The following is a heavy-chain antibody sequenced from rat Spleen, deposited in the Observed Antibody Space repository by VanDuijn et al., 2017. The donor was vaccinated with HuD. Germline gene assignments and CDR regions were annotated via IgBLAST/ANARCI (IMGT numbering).Heavy chain of an antibody. CDR1: GFTFSDYA. V-gene: IGHV5-17*01. D-gene: IGHD1-2*01. CDR3: ARYYYSSYIYFDY. J-gene: IGHJ2*01. Sequence: EVQLVESGGGLVQPGRSLKLSCAASGFTFSDYAMAWVRQAPKKGLEWVATIIYDGSRTYYRDSVKGRFTISRNNTKSTLYLQMDSLRSEDTATYYCARYYYSSYIYFDYWGQGVMVTVSS. CDR2: IIYDGSRT.